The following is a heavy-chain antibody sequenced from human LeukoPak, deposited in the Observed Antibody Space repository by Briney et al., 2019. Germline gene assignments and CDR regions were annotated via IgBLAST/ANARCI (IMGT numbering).Heavy chain of an antibody. V-gene: IGHV3-11*01. D-gene: IGHD3-10*01. J-gene: IGHJ5*02. CDR3: ARDHMVRGVMDWFDP. CDR1: GFTFSDYY. CDR2: ISSSGSTI. Sequence: GGSLRLSCAASGFTFSDYYMSWVRQAPGKGLEWVSYISSSGSTIYYADSVKGRFTISRDNAKNSLYLQMNSLRAEDTAVYYCARDHMVRGVMDWFDPWGQGTLVTVSS.